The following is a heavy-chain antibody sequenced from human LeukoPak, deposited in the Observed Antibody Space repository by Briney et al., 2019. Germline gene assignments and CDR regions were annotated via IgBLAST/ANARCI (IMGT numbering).Heavy chain of an antibody. CDR3: ARDPVGGSTIFDY. CDR1: GDIVSSNSAA. V-gene: IGHV6-1*01. D-gene: IGHD1-26*01. CDR2: TYYRTKWYY. J-gene: IGHJ4*02. Sequence: SQTLSLTCAISGDIVSSNSAAWNWIGQSPSRGLEWLGRTYYRTKWYYDYAVAVKSRISINPDTSKNQFSLQLSSVTPEDTAVYYCARDPVGGSTIFDYWGQGTLVTVSS.